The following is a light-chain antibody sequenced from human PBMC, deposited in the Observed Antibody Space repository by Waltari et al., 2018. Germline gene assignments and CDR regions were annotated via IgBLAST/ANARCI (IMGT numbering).Light chain of an antibody. V-gene: IGKV1-8*01. CDR2: AAS. CDR3: QQYYSYPL. Sequence: AIRMTQSPSSLSASTGDRVTITCRASQGIRSYLAWYQQKPGKAPKLLIYAASTLQSGVPSRFSGSGSGTDFTLTISCLQSEDFATYYCQQYYSYPLFGPGTKVDIK. CDR1: QGIRSY. J-gene: IGKJ3*01.